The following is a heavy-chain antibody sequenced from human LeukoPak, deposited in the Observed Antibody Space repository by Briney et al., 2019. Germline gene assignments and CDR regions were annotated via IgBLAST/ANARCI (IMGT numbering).Heavy chain of an antibody. CDR1: GFTFSSYS. Sequence: SGGSLRLSCAASGFTFSSYSMNWVRQAPGKGLEWVSSISSSSSYIYYADSVKGRFTISRDNAKNSLYLQMNSLRAEDTAVYYCAKPLDAPPYSSSPYYFDYWGQGTLVTVSS. V-gene: IGHV3-21*04. CDR2: ISSSSSYI. D-gene: IGHD6-6*01. CDR3: AKPLDAPPYSSSPYYFDY. J-gene: IGHJ4*02.